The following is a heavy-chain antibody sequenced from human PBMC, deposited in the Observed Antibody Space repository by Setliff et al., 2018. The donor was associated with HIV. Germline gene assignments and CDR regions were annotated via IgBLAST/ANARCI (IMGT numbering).Heavy chain of an antibody. J-gene: IGHJ3*02. CDR2: ISTSSIYI. CDR1: GFIFSSYN. CDR3: ARDRAGDAFDI. D-gene: IGHD3-10*01. V-gene: IGHV3-21*01. Sequence: GGSLRLSCAASGFIFSSYNMNWVRQAPGKGLEWVSSISTSSIYIYYADSVKGRFTVSRDNAKNSLFLQMNSLRAEDTAVYYCARDRAGDAFDIWGQGTMVTVSS.